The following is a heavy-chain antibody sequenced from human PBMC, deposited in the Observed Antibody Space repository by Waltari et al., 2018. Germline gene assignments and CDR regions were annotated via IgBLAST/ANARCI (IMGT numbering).Heavy chain of an antibody. Sequence: EVHLLESGGGLVQHGGSLRLSCTASGFTFGTYAMGWVRQAPGKGLEWVSAIRGSGDKTYYADSVKGRFTISRDNSKNTLFLQMDSLRADDTALYYCARDGARGGGSCYNYWGQGSLVTVSS. CDR1: GFTFGTYA. V-gene: IGHV3-23*01. CDR3: ARDGARGGGSCYNY. J-gene: IGHJ4*02. CDR2: IRGSGDKT. D-gene: IGHD2-15*01.